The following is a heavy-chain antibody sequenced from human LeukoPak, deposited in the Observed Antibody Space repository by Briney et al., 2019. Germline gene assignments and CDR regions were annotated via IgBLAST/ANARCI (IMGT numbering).Heavy chain of an antibody. Sequence: RRSLRLSCAASGFTFSGYWMYWVRHAPGKGLGWVSRINSDGIRTNYADSVKGRFTISRDNAKTTLYLQMNSLRAEDTAVYYCARTRYSGNSADYWGQGTLVTVSS. CDR3: ARTRYSGNSADY. D-gene: IGHD1-26*01. CDR2: INSDGIRT. CDR1: GFTFSGYW. J-gene: IGHJ4*02. V-gene: IGHV3-74*01.